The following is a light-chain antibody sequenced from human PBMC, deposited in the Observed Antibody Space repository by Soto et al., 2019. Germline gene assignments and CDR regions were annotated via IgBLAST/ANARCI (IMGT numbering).Light chain of an antibody. V-gene: IGKV3-15*01. J-gene: IGKJ2*01. CDR1: QSVSST. Sequence: EIVRTQSPANLSVSPGERATLSCRASQSVSSTLAWYQQKPGQAHRLLIYGASTRATGIPARFSGSGSGTEFTLTISSLQSEDFAVYYCQQYNNCPYTFGQGTKLEIK. CDR2: GAS. CDR3: QQYNNCPYT.